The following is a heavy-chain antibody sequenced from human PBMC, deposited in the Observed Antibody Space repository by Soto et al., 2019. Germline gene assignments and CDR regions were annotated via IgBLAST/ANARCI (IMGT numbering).Heavy chain of an antibody. J-gene: IGHJ6*03. CDR2: INAGNGNT. CDR1: GYTFTIYA. CDR3: ARVPDIVVVPDYYYYMDV. D-gene: IGHD2-2*01. V-gene: IGHV1-3*01. Sequence: ASVKVSCKASGYTFTIYAMHWVRQAPGQRLEWMGWINAGNGNTKYSQKFQGRVTITRDTSASTAYMELSSLRSEDTAVYYCARVPDIVVVPDYYYYMDVWGKGTTVTSP.